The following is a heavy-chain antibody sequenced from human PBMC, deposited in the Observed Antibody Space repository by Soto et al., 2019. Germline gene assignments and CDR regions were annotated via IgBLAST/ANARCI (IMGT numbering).Heavy chain of an antibody. CDR2: IKSKTDGGTT. CDR3: TTKRVAVITMVRGAPSGNGMDV. D-gene: IGHD3-10*01. CDR1: GFTFSNAW. J-gene: IGHJ6*02. V-gene: IGHV3-15*07. Sequence: GGSLRLSCAASGFTFSNAWMNWVRQAPGKGLEWVGRIKSKTDGGTTDYAAPVKGRFTISRDDSKNTLYLQMNSLKTEDTAVYYCTTKRVAVITMVRGAPSGNGMDVWGQGTTVTVSS.